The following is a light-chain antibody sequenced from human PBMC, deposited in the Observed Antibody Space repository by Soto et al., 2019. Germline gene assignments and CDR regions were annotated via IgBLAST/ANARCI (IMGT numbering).Light chain of an antibody. J-gene: IGLJ2*01. CDR3: SSYTSSSTLV. CDR1: SSDVGAYNY. Sequence: QSALTQPASVSASPGQSITISCTGTSSDVGAYNYVSWYQQHPGKAPKLMIFDVNNRPSGVSNRFSGSKSGNTASLTISGLQAEDEADYYCSSYTSSSTLVFGGGTKLTVL. V-gene: IGLV2-14*03. CDR2: DVN.